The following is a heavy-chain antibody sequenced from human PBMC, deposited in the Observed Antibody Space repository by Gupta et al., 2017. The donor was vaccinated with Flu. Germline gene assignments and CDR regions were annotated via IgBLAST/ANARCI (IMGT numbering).Heavy chain of an antibody. CDR2: IGPYNDNS. Sequence: RQAPGQGLEWMGWIGPYNDNSVYAERFQDRVTMTADTTDTSTIIIYMELRSLTSEDTAVVYCARDSGGFYIDYWGQGTQVTVSS. CDR3: ARDSGGFYIDY. D-gene: IGHD1-26*01. V-gene: IGHV1-18*01. J-gene: IGHJ4*02.